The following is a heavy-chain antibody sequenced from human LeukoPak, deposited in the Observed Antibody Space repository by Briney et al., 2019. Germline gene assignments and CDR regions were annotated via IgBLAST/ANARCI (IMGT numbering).Heavy chain of an antibody. CDR1: GGSINGYF. V-gene: IGHV4-59*01. CDR2: ISDSGST. D-gene: IGHD4-17*01. J-gene: IGHJ5*02. Sequence: PSETLSLTCTVSGGSINGYFWTWIRQPPGRGLEWIGYISDSGSTNYNPSLKSRVTLPVDSSKTEFSLRLNSVTAADTAVYYCARVFRGAVTSNWFDPWGQGTPVTVSS. CDR3: ARVFRGAVTSNWFDP.